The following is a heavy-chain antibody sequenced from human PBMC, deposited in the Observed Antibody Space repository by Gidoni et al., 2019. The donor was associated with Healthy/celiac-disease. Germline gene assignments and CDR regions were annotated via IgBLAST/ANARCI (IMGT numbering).Heavy chain of an antibody. Sequence: QVQLQESGPGLVKPSETLSLTCTVSGGSISSYYWSWIRQPPGKGLEWIGYIYYSGSTNYNPSLKSRVTISVDTSKNQFSLKLSSVTAADTAVYYCARGFAVNVDTAMGGVPYLDYWGQGTLVTVSS. CDR1: GGSISSYY. V-gene: IGHV4-59*01. J-gene: IGHJ4*02. D-gene: IGHD5-18*01. CDR3: ARGFAVNVDTAMGGVPYLDY. CDR2: IYYSGST.